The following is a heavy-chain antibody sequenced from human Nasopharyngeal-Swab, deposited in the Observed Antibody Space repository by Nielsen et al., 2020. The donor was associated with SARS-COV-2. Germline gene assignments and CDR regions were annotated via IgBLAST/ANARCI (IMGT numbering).Heavy chain of an antibody. V-gene: IGHV7-4-1*02. Sequence: WVRQAPGQGLEWMGWINTNTGNPTYAQGFTGRLVFSLDTSVSTAYLQISSLKAEDTAVYYCAREGHYCSSTSCAYFDYWGQGTLVTVSS. CDR3: AREGHYCSSTSCAYFDY. J-gene: IGHJ4*02. CDR2: INTNTGNP. D-gene: IGHD2-2*01.